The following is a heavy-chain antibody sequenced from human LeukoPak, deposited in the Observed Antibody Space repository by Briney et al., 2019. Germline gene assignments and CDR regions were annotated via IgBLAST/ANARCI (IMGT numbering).Heavy chain of an antibody. V-gene: IGHV1-69*05. Sequence: GASVKVSCKASGGTFSSYAISWVRQAPGQGLEWMGGIIPIFGTANYAQKFQGRVTITTDESTSTAYMELSSLRSEDTAVYYCALGRTPDIFDYWGQGTLVTVSS. CDR1: GGTFSSYA. J-gene: IGHJ4*02. CDR2: IIPIFGTA. CDR3: ALGRTPDIFDY.